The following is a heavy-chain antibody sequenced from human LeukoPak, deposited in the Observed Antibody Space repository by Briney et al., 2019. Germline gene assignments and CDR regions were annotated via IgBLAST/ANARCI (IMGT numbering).Heavy chain of an antibody. CDR1: AGSISSGGYY. D-gene: IGHD3-10*01. Sequence: SETLSLTCTVSAGSISSGGYYWSWLRQHPGKGLEWIGYIYYSGSTYYNPSLKSRVTITVDTSKNQFSLKLSSVTAADTAVYYCARELMVRGVILTHNWFDPWGQGTLVTVSS. V-gene: IGHV4-31*03. CDR2: IYYSGST. J-gene: IGHJ5*02. CDR3: ARELMVRGVILTHNWFDP.